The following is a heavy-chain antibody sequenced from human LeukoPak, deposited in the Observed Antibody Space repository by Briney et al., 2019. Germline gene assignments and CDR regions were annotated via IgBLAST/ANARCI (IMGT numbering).Heavy chain of an antibody. CDR2: INSDGTST. V-gene: IGHV3-74*01. D-gene: IGHD2-15*01. J-gene: IGHJ4*02. CDR3: AKLESQFVVVVAASDY. CDR1: GFTFSRTW. Sequence: RSGGSLRLSCGASGFTFSRTWMHWVRQAPGKGLVCVSRINSDGTSTVYADSVKGRFTISRDNAKNTLYLQMNSLRAEDTAVYYCAKLESQFVVVVAASDYWGQGTLVTVSS.